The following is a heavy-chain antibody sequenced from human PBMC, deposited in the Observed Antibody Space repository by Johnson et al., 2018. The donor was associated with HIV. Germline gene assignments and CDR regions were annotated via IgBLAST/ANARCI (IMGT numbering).Heavy chain of an antibody. CDR3: ARAIEVVVYAIRGRAFDI. Sequence: QVQLVESGGGVVQPGRSLRLSCAASGFTFSSYAMHWVRQAPGKGLEWVAVISYDGRQKYHAESVRGRFTISRDNAKNTLYLQMNSLRAEDTALYYCARAIEVVVYAIRGRAFDIWGQGTMVTVSS. J-gene: IGHJ3*02. V-gene: IGHV3-30*14. D-gene: IGHD2-8*02. CDR2: ISYDGRQK. CDR1: GFTFSSYA.